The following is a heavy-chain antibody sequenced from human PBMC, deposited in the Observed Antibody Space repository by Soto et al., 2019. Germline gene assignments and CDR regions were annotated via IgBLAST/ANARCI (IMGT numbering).Heavy chain of an antibody. D-gene: IGHD6-13*01. CDR1: GFTFRSFT. Sequence: PGVSLRLSCAASGFTFRSFTMNWVRQAPGNGLEWVSTISSNSAYIYYTDALRGRFTISRDNAKNSLHLQMNSLRAEDTAVYYCTRDASRDSSARGWFDPWGPGTLVTVSS. CDR3: TRDASRDSSARGWFDP. V-gene: IGHV3-21*01. J-gene: IGHJ5*02. CDR2: ISSNSAYI.